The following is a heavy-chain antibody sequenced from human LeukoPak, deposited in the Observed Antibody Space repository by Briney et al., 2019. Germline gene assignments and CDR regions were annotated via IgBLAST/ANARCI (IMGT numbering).Heavy chain of an antibody. CDR2: IYYSGST. CDR3: ARFLGDSSSWYEEIHYYYYYGMDV. Sequence: NPSETLSLTCTVSGGSISSYYWSWIRQPSGKGLEWIGYIYYSGSTNYNPSLKSRVTISVDTSKNQFSLKLSSVTAADTAVYYCARFLGDSSSWYEEIHYYYYYGMDVWGQGTTVTVSS. J-gene: IGHJ6*02. V-gene: IGHV4-59*08. CDR1: GGSISSYY. D-gene: IGHD6-13*01.